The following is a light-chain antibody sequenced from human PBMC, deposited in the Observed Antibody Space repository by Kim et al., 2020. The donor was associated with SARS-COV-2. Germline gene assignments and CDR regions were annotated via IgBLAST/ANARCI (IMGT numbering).Light chain of an antibody. CDR2: LTSDGSH. J-gene: IGLJ3*02. CDR1: SGHSSYA. CDR3: QTWGTGWV. V-gene: IGLV4-69*01. Sequence: QLVLTQSPSASASLGASVKLTCTLSSGHSSYAIAWHQQQPEKGPRYLMKLTSDGSHSKGDGIPDRFSGSSSGAARYLTISSLQSEDEADYYCQTWGTGWVFGGGTKLTVL.